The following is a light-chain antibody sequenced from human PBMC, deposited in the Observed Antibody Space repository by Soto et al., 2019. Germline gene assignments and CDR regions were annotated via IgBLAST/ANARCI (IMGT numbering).Light chain of an antibody. J-gene: IGKJ3*01. CDR3: QQYNSYSQFT. CDR2: KAS. CDR1: QSIKNW. Sequence: DIQMTLSPSTLSASVGDRVTITCRASQSIKNWLAWYQQKPGEAPKLLIYKASTLESGVPSRFSGSGSGTEFTLTISCLQPDDVATYHCQQYNSYSQFTFGPGTKVDIK. V-gene: IGKV1-5*03.